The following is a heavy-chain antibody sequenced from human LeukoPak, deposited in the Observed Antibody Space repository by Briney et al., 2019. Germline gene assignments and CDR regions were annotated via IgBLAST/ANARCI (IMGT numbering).Heavy chain of an antibody. Sequence: GGSLRLSCAASGFTFSTYWMHWVRQAPGKRLVWVSRIKSDGSSTSYADSAKGRFTISRDNAKNTLYLQMNSLRAEDTAVYYCGRGPAYHGDGPGFWGQGTLVTVSS. V-gene: IGHV3-74*01. J-gene: IGHJ4*02. CDR3: GRGPAYHGDGPGF. CDR1: GFTFSTYW. CDR2: IKSDGSST. D-gene: IGHD3-10*01.